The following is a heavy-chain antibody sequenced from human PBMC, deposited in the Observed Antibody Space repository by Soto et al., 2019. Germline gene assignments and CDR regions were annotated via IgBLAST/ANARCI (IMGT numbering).Heavy chain of an antibody. CDR3: ASVEVVGENYSPIGFDY. Sequence: QVQLVQSGAEVKKPGSSLKVSCKASGGTFSSYTITWVRQAPGQGLEWMGRIIPILDIANYAQKFQGRVTITADKSTSTAYMELSSLRSEDTAVYYCASVEVVGENYSPIGFDYWGQGTLVTVSS. D-gene: IGHD1-7*01. V-gene: IGHV1-69*02. J-gene: IGHJ4*02. CDR1: GGTFSSYT. CDR2: IIPILDIA.